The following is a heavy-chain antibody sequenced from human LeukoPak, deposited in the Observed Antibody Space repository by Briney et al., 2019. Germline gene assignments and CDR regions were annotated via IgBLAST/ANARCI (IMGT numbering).Heavy chain of an antibody. CDR3: ARALSWTTESYYYMDV. CDR1: GYTFSSYD. V-gene: IGHV1-8*01. J-gene: IGHJ6*03. Sequence: ASVKVSCKTSGYTFSSYDINWVRQATGQGLEWMGWMNPNSGNTGYAQKFQGRVTMTKNTSITTAYMDLSSLRSEDTAVYYCARALSWTTESYYYMDVWGKGTTVTVSS. CDR2: MNPNSGNT. D-gene: IGHD3/OR15-3a*01.